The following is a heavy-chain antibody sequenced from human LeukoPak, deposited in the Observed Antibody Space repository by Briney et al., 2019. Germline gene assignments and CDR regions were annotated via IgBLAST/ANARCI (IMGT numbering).Heavy chain of an antibody. CDR2: IYYSGST. J-gene: IGHJ4*02. CDR3: ARASSPYDFWSGYYYYFDY. Sequence: PSETLSLTCTVSGGSISSYYWSWIRQPPGKGLEWIGYIYYSGSTNYNPSLKSRVTISVDTSKDQFSLKLSSVTAADTAVYYCARASSPYDFWSGYYYYFDYWGQGTLVAVSS. V-gene: IGHV4-59*01. D-gene: IGHD3-3*01. CDR1: GGSISSYY.